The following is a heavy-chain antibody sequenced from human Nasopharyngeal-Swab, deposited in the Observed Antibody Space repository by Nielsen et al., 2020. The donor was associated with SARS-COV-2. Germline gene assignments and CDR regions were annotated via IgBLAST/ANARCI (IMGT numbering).Heavy chain of an antibody. CDR2: IDPSDSYT. D-gene: IGHD3-3*01. Sequence: VRQAPGKGLEWMGRIDPSDSYTNYSPSFQGHVTISADKSISTAYLQWSSLKASDTAMHYCARHKNDFWSGYYSDVWGQGTTVTVSS. J-gene: IGHJ6*02. V-gene: IGHV5-10-1*01. CDR3: ARHKNDFWSGYYSDV.